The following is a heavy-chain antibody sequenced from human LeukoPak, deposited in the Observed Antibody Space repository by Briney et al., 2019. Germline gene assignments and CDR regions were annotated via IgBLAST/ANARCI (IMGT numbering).Heavy chain of an antibody. Sequence: GGSLRLSCAASGFTFSSYWMSWVRQAPGKGLEWVANIKQDGSEKYSVDSVKGRITISGDNAKNSLYLQMNSLRAEDTAVYYCARVNSNDAFDIWGQGTMVTVSS. CDR2: IKQDGSEK. J-gene: IGHJ3*02. CDR3: ARVNSNDAFDI. D-gene: IGHD4-23*01. V-gene: IGHV3-7*01. CDR1: GFTFSSYW.